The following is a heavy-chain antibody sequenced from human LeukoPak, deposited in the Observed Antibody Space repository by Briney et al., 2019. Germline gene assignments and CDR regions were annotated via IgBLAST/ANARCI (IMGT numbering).Heavy chain of an antibody. Sequence: PSETLSLTCAVYGGSFSGYYWSWIRQPPGRGLEWIGEINHSGSTNYNPSLKSRVTISVDTSKNQFSLKLSSVTAADTAVYYCASPGYYYYGMDVWGQGTTVTVSS. CDR3: ASPGYYYYGMDV. CDR1: GGSFSGYY. J-gene: IGHJ6*02. CDR2: INHSGST. V-gene: IGHV4-34*01.